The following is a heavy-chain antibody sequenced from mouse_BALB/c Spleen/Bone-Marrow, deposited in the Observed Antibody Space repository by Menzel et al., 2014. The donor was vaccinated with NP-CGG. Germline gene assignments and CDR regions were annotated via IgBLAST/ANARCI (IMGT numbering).Heavy chain of an antibody. CDR2: ISNLAYSI. CDR3: TRGRGYDGGYYFDY. Sequence: EVHLVESGGGVVQPGGSRKLSCAASGFNFSDYGMEWVRLAPGKGPEWVAFISNLAYSIYYADTVTGRFTISRENAKNTLYLEMSSLRFEDTAMYYCTRGRGYDGGYYFDYWGQGTTLTVSS. V-gene: IGHV5-15*02. J-gene: IGHJ2*01. CDR1: GFNFSDYG. D-gene: IGHD2-2*01.